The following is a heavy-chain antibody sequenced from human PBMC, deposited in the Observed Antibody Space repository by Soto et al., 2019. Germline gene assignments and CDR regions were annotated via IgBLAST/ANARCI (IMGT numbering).Heavy chain of an antibody. J-gene: IGHJ5*02. Sequence: SETLSLTCTVSGGSLSNYYWSWIRQPPGKGLEWIGYIYYSGSANYNPSLRSRVTISVDTSKNQFSLKVKSVTAADTAVYYCARLGTYYDVLTGKNWFDPWGQGTLVTVS. CDR2: IYYSGSA. CDR1: GGSLSNYY. D-gene: IGHD3-9*01. CDR3: ARLGTYYDVLTGKNWFDP. V-gene: IGHV4-59*08.